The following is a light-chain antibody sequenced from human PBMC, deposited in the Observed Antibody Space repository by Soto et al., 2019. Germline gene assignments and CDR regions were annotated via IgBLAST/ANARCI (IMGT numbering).Light chain of an antibody. CDR1: QSIRHY. J-gene: IGKJ1*01. CDR3: QHHNSYSQT. Sequence: DIQMTQSPPTLSASVGDRVTXTCRASQSIRHYLAWYQQMPGKAPKLLIYGASTLQSGVPSRFSGSGSGTEFTLTISSLQPDDFGTYFCQHHNSYSQTFGQGTKVEIK. CDR2: GAS. V-gene: IGKV1-5*01.